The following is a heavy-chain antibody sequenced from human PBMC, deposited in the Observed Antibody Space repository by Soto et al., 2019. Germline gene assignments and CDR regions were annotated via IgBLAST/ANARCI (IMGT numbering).Heavy chain of an antibody. CDR2: ISYDGSNK. D-gene: IGHD3-10*01. J-gene: IGHJ4*02. CDR1: GFTFSSYA. CDR3: ARDYYSGRITKLFDY. Sequence: GGSLRLSCAASGFTFSSYAMHWVRQAPGKGLEWVAVISYDGSNKYYADSVKGRFTISRDNSKNTLYLQMNSLRAEDTAVYYCARDYYSGRITKLFDYWGQGTLVTVSS. V-gene: IGHV3-30-3*01.